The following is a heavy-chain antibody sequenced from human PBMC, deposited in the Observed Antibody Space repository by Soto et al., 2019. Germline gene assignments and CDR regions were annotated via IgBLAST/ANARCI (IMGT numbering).Heavy chain of an antibody. CDR3: ASPPVRDRD. CDR1: GFTFSSYS. CDR2: ISSSSSYI. J-gene: IGHJ4*02. Sequence: EVQLVESGGGLVKPGGSLRLSCAASGFTFSSYSMNWVRRAPGKGLEWVSSISSSSSYIYYADSVKGRFTISRDNAKNSLYLQMNSLRAEDTAVYYCASPPVRDRDWGQGTLVTVSS. V-gene: IGHV3-21*01.